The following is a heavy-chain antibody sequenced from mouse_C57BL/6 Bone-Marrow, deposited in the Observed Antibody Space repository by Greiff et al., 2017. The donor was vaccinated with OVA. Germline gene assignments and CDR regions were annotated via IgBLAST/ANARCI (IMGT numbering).Heavy chain of an antibody. CDR2: ISDGGSYT. Sequence: EVKLVESGGGLVKPGGSLKLSCAASGFTFSSYAMSWVRQTPEKRLEWVATISDGGSYTYYPDNVKGRFTISRDNAKNNLYLQMSHLKSEDTAMYYCARDPYYGSSYVWFAYWGQGTLVTVSA. CDR1: GFTFSSYA. J-gene: IGHJ3*01. V-gene: IGHV5-4*01. D-gene: IGHD1-1*01. CDR3: ARDPYYGSSYVWFAY.